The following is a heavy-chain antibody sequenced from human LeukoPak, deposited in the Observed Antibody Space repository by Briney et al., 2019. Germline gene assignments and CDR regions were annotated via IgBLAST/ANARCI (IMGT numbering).Heavy chain of an antibody. Sequence: PSETLSLTCAVYGESFSGYYWSWIRQPPGKGLEWIGEINHSGSTNYNPSLKSRVTISVDTSKNQFSLKLSSVTAADTAVYYCARDQSGKNGGFDYWGQGTLVTVS. CDR1: GESFSGYY. CDR3: ARDQSGKNGGFDY. CDR2: INHSGST. V-gene: IGHV4-34*01. J-gene: IGHJ4*02. D-gene: IGHD7-27*01.